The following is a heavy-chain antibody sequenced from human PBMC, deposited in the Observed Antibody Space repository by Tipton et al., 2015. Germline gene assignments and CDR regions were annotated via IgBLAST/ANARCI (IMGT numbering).Heavy chain of an antibody. V-gene: IGHV5-51*01. D-gene: IGHD1-14*01. J-gene: IGHJ4*02. Sequence: QVTISADKSISTAYLQWSSLKASDTAMYYCARARNRILFDYWGQGTLVTVSS. CDR3: ARARNRILFDY.